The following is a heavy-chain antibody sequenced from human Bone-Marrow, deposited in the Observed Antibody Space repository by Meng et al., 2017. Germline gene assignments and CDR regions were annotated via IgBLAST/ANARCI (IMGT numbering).Heavy chain of an antibody. CDR2: INAGNGNT. D-gene: IGHD3-22*01. CDR1: GYTFTSYA. CDR3: ARVPTYYYDSSGYYRSNDAFDI. J-gene: IGHJ3*02. V-gene: IGHV1-3*01. Sequence: ASVKVSCKASGYTFTSYAMHWVRQAPGQRLEWMGWINAGNGNTKYSQKFQGRVTITRDTSASTAYMELSSLRSEDPAVYYCARVPTYYYDSSGYYRSNDAFDIWGQGTMVTVSS.